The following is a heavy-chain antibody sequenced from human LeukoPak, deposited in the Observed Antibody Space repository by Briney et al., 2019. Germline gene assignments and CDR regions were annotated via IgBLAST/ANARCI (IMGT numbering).Heavy chain of an antibody. CDR2: IWYDGSYK. Sequence: PGGSLRLSCAASGLPFSTSGMHWVRQAPGKGLEWVAGIWYDGSYKYYADSVQGRFIISRDNSINMVYLEMNSLRAEDTAVYYCARETRYYYDSSGYYYAVGLDYWGQGTLVTVSS. CDR3: ARETRYYYDSSGYYYAVGLDY. J-gene: IGHJ4*02. D-gene: IGHD3-22*01. CDR1: GLPFSTSG. V-gene: IGHV3-33*01.